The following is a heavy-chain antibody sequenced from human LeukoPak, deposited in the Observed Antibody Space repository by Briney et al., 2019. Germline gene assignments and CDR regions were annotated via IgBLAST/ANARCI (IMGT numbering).Heavy chain of an antibody. CDR2: MNPNSGNT. D-gene: IGHD1-26*01. CDR3: ARGAEWETHAFDI. V-gene: IGHV1-8*01. J-gene: IGHJ3*02. CDR1: GYTFTSYD. Sequence: GASVKASCKASGYTFTSYDINWVRQATGQGLEWMGWMNPNSGNTGYAQKFQGRVTMTRNTSISTAYMELSSLRSEDTAVYYCARGAEWETHAFDIWGQGTMVTVSS.